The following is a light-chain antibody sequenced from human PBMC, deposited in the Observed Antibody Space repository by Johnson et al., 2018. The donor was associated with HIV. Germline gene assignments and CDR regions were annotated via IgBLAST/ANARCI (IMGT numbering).Light chain of an antibody. V-gene: IGLV1-51*01. Sequence: QSVLTQPPSVSAAPGQKVTISCSGSSSNIGNNYVSWYQQLPGTAPKLLIYDNNNRPSGIPDRFSGPKSGKSATLGITGLQTGDEADYYCGTWDSSLRVGFFGTGTKVTVL. CDR1: SSNIGNNY. CDR2: DNN. J-gene: IGLJ1*01. CDR3: GTWDSSLRVGF.